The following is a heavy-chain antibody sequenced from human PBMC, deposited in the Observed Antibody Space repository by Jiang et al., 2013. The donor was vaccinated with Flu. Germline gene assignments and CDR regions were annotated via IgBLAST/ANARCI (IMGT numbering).Heavy chain of an antibody. CDR1: GFTFSSYS. Sequence: VQLLESGGGLVKPGGSLRLSCAASGFTFSSYSMNWVRQAPGKGLEWVSSISSSSSYIYYADSVKGRFTISRDNAKNSLYLQMNSLRAEDTAVYYCAGSTNGVGVLPNYGMDVWGQGTTVTVSS. D-gene: IGHD2-8*01. CDR3: AGSTNGVGVLPNYGMDV. V-gene: IGHV3-21*01. CDR2: ISSSSSYI. J-gene: IGHJ6*02.